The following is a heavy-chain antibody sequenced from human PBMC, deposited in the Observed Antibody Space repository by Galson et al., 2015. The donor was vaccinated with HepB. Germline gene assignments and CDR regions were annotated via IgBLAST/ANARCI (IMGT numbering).Heavy chain of an antibody. V-gene: IGHV1-69*06. CDR3: ARGEVRGVIILYYYYGMDV. Sequence: SVKVSCKASGGTFSSYAISWVRQAPGQGLEWMGGIIPIFGTANYAQKFQGRVTITADKSTSTAYMELSSLRSEDTAVYYCARGEVRGVIILYYYYGMDVWGQGTTVTVSS. D-gene: IGHD3-10*01. CDR1: GGTFSSYA. J-gene: IGHJ6*02. CDR2: IIPIFGTA.